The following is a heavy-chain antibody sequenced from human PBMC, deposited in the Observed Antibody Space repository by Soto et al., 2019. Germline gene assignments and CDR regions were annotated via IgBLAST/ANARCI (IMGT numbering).Heavy chain of an antibody. CDR1: GYTFTSYA. Sequence: ASVKVSCKASGYTFTSYAMHWVRQAPGQRLEWMGWINAGNGNTKYSQKFQGRVTITRDTSASTAYMELSSLRSEDTAMYYCGRELSSSGYCSSTSCYGTHYYYYGMDVWGQGTTVTVSS. D-gene: IGHD2-2*01. CDR2: INAGNGNT. V-gene: IGHV1-3*01. J-gene: IGHJ6*02. CDR3: GRELSSSGYCSSTSCYGTHYYYYGMDV.